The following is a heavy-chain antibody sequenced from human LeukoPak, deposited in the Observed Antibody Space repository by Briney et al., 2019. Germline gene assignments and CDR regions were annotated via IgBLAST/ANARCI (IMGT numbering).Heavy chain of an antibody. Sequence: SETLSLTCAVYGGSFSGYYWSWIRQPPGKGLEWIAEINHSGSTNYNPSLKSRVTISVDTSKNQFSLKLSSVTAADTAVYYCARQGMSGWYYYYYYMDVWGKGTTVTISS. V-gene: IGHV4-34*01. J-gene: IGHJ6*03. CDR1: GGSFSGYY. CDR2: INHSGST. CDR3: ARQGMSGWYYYYYYMDV. D-gene: IGHD6-19*01.